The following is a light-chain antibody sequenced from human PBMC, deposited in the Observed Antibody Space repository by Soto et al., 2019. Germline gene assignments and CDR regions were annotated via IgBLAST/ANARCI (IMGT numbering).Light chain of an antibody. J-gene: IGKJ1*01. CDR2: AAS. CDR1: QGINSY. CDR3: QQSFRARS. V-gene: IGKV1-27*01. Sequence: DVQLTQSPSSLSASVGDRISITCRASQGINSYAAWYQQKPGRSPTILIYAASTLQTGVPSRFSGSGSGTEFTLSINSLQPEDFATYYCQQSFRARSFGQGTRVQF.